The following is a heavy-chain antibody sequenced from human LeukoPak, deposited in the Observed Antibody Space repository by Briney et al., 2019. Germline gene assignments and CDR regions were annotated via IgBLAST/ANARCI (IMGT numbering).Heavy chain of an antibody. D-gene: IGHD6-19*01. V-gene: IGHV3-21*01. CDR3: ASSPVYSSAPTRFDY. CDR2: ISSSSSYI. Sequence: GGSLRLSCAASGFTFSSYSMNWVRRAPGKGLEWVSSISSSSSYIYYADSVKGRFTISRDNAKNSLYLQMNSLRAEDTAVYYCASSPVYSSAPTRFDYWGQGTLVTVSS. J-gene: IGHJ4*02. CDR1: GFTFSSYS.